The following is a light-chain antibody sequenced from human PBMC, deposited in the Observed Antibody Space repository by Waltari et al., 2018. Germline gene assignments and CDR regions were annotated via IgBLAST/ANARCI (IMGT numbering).Light chain of an antibody. J-gene: IGLJ1*01. CDR1: RSDIGGYNY. V-gene: IGLV2-14*03. CDR3: CSYASDSTYV. CDR2: EVN. Sequence: QSALTQPASVSGSPGQSITISCTGTRSDIGGYNYVSWYQQHPGKVPKLLIYEVNNRPSGISHRFSGSKSGNTASLTISGLQAEDEADYYCCSYASDSTYVFGTGAKVTVL.